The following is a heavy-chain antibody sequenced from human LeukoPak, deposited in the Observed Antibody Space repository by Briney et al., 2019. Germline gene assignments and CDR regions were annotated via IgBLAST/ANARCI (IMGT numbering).Heavy chain of an antibody. CDR3: ARGLVDTAMVPNDY. D-gene: IGHD5-18*01. Sequence: ASVKVSCKASGYTFTGYYMHWVRQAPGQGLEWMGWINPNSGCTNYAQKFQGRVTMTRDTSISTAYMELSRLRSGDTAVYYCARGLVDTAMVPNDYWGQGTLVSVSS. CDR1: GYTFTGYY. CDR2: INPNSGCT. V-gene: IGHV1-2*02. J-gene: IGHJ4*02.